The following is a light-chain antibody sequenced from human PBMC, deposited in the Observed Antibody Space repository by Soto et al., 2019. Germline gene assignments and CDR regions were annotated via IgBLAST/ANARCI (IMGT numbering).Light chain of an antibody. Sequence: DIQMTQSPSSLSASVGDRVTITCRASQGISNFLAWFQQKPGKVPRLLIHAASTLQSGVPSRVSGSGSGTEFTLSISSLQPEDVATYYCQKYDSAPRTFGQGTKVEIK. CDR3: QKYDSAPRT. V-gene: IGKV1-27*01. J-gene: IGKJ1*01. CDR1: QGISNF. CDR2: AAS.